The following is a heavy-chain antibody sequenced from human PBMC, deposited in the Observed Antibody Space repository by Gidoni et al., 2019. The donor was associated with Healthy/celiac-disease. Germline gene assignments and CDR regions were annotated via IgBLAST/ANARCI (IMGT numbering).Heavy chain of an antibody. Sequence: QVQLVESGGGVVHPGRSLGLSWAAPGFTFSRYGMPWVRQAPGKGLGWVAVISYDGSNKYYADSVKGRFTISRDNSKNTLYLQMNSLRAEDTAVYYCAKALTGYSTHSPLYNWFDPWGQGTLVTVSS. J-gene: IGHJ5*02. CDR2: ISYDGSNK. D-gene: IGHD4-4*01. CDR1: GFTFSRYG. V-gene: IGHV3-30*18. CDR3: AKALTGYSTHSPLYNWFDP.